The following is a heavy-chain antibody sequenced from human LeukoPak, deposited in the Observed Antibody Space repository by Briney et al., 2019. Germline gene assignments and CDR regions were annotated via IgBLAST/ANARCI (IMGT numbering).Heavy chain of an antibody. CDR3: ARSGYYDSSGYYYHAFDI. J-gene: IGHJ3*02. CDR1: GYTFTGYY. D-gene: IGHD3-22*01. V-gene: IGHV1-8*02. CDR2: MNPNSGNT. Sequence: ASVKVSCKASGYTFTGYYMHWVRQAPGQGLEWMGWMNPNSGNTGYAQKFQGRVTMTRNTSISTAYMELSSLRSEDTAVYYCARSGYYDSSGYYYHAFDIWGQGTMVTVSS.